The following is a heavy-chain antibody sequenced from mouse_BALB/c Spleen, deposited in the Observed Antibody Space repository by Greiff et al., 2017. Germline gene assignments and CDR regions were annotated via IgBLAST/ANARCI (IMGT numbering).Heavy chain of an antibody. CDR2: ISSGGGST. J-gene: IGHJ3*01. V-gene: IGHV5-12-1*01. CDR3: ARYDSWFAY. CDR1: GFAFSSYD. D-gene: IGHD2-4*01. Sequence: DVHLVESGGGLVKPGGSLKLSCAASGFAFSSYDMSWVRQTPEKRLEWVAYISSGGGSTYYPDTVKGRFTISRDNAKNTLYLQMSSLKSEDTAMYYCARYDSWFAYWGQGTLVTVSA.